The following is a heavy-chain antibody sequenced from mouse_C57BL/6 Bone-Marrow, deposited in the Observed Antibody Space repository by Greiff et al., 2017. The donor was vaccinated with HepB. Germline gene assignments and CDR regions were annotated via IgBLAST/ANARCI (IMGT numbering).Heavy chain of an antibody. CDR1: GYTFTSYW. Sequence: QVQLKQPGAELVKPGASVKLSCKASGYTFTSYWMQWVKQRPGQGLEWIGEIDPSDSYTNYNQKFKGKATLTVDTSSSTAYMQLSSLTSEDSAVYYCARREGDYWGQGTTLTVSS. V-gene: IGHV1-50*01. J-gene: IGHJ2*01. CDR3: ARREGDY. CDR2: IDPSDSYT.